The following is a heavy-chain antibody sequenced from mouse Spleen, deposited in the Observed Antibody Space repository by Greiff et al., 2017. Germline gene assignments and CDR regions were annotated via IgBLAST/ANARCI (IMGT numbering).Heavy chain of an antibody. D-gene: IGHD2-4*01. CDR3: ARSDYDRTWFAY. J-gene: IGHJ3*01. Sequence: QVTLKVSGPGILQPSQTLSLTCSFSGFSLSTSGMGVSWIRQPSGKGLEWLAHIYWDDDKRYNPSLKSRLTISKDTSRNQVFLKITSVDTADTATYYCARSDYDRTWFAYWGQGTLVTVSA. CDR2: IYWDDDK. CDR1: GFSLSTSGMG. V-gene: IGHV8-12*01.